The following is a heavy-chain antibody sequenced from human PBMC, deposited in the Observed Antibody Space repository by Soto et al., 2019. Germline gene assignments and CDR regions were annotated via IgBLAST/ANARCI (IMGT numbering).Heavy chain of an antibody. J-gene: IGHJ4*02. D-gene: IGHD6-13*01. Sequence: GKGLEWIGYIHYSGATSFFPSYNPSLRGRVTISEDTSKNQFSLKLLSVTTADTAVYFCAAGEASSRNLAPYYLDFWGQGTLVTVSS. V-gene: IGHV4-59*01. CDR3: AAGEASSRNLAPYYLDF. CDR2: IHYSGAT.